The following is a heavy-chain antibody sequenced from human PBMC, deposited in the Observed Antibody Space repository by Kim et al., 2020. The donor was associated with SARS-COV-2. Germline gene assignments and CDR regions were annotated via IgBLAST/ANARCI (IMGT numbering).Heavy chain of an antibody. Sequence: GGSLRLSCAASGFTFSSYWMSWVRQAPGKGLEWVANIKQDGSEKYYVDSVKGRFTISSDNAKNSLYLQMNSLRAEDTAVYYCAIPLIAVAGNHWFDPWGQGTLVTVSS. J-gene: IGHJ5*02. V-gene: IGHV3-7*01. D-gene: IGHD6-19*01. CDR1: GFTFSSYW. CDR3: AIPLIAVAGNHWFDP. CDR2: IKQDGSEK.